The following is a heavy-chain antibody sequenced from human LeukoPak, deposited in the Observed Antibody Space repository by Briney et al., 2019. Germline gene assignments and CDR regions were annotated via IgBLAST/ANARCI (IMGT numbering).Heavy chain of an antibody. CDR2: MYYSGTT. Sequence: SETLSLTCSVSGDSMSGYYWSWIRQPPGKGLEWIGYMYYSGTTSYNPSLKSPVTLSTDTSKNHSSLKLYSATAADTGVYYCARHDNYPGFGRGFDPWGQGFLVTVTS. CDR1: GDSMSGYY. CDR3: ARHDNYPGFGRGFDP. D-gene: IGHD1-14*01. V-gene: IGHV4-59*08. J-gene: IGHJ5*02.